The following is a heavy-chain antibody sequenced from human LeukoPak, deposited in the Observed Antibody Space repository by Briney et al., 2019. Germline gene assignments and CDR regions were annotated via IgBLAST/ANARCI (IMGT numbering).Heavy chain of an antibody. Sequence: GGSLRLSCAASGFTFSSYAMSWVRQAPGKGLDWVSAISGSGGSTYYADSVKGRFTISRDNSKNTLYLQMNSLRAEDTAVYYCAKDRGMSSGWYLCDYWGQGTLVTVSS. CDR2: ISGSGGST. V-gene: IGHV3-23*01. CDR3: AKDRGMSSGWYLCDY. J-gene: IGHJ4*02. CDR1: GFTFSSYA. D-gene: IGHD6-19*01.